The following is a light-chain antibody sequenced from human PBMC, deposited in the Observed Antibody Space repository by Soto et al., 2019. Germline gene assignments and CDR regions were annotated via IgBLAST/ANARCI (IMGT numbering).Light chain of an antibody. CDR2: AAS. CDR1: QNINAY. V-gene: IGKV1-39*01. CDR3: QQSYIIPRT. Sequence: IQMTQSPSTLSASIGDTVTITCRASQNINAYVNWYQQKSGKAPELLIYAASNLQSGVPPRFSGSGSGTEFALIITSLQPEDSATYYCQQSYIIPRTFGQGTKVEIK. J-gene: IGKJ1*01.